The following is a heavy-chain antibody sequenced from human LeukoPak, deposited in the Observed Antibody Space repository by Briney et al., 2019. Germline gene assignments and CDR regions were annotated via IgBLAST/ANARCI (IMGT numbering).Heavy chain of an antibody. CDR1: GGSISSGGYS. CDR3: ATTVVTFDY. J-gene: IGHJ4*02. Sequence: PSEALSLTCAVSGGSISSGGYSWSWIRQPPGKGLEWIGYIYHSGSTYYNPSLKSRVTISVDTSKNQFSLKLSSVTAADTAVYYCATTVVTFDYWGQGTLVTVSS. D-gene: IGHD4-23*01. V-gene: IGHV4-30-2*01. CDR2: IYHSGST.